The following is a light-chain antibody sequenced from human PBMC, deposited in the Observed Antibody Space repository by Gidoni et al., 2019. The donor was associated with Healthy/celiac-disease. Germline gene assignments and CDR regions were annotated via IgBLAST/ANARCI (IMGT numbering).Light chain of an antibody. J-gene: IGLJ3*02. V-gene: IGLV2-23*01. CDR2: EGS. CDR1: SSDVGSYNL. CDR3: CSYAGSSTWV. Sequence: QLALTQPASVSGSPGQSITISCTGTSSDVGSYNLVSWYQQHPGKAPKLMIYEGSKRPSGVSNRFSGSKSGNTASLTISGLQAEDEADYYCCSYAGSSTWVFGGGTKLTVL.